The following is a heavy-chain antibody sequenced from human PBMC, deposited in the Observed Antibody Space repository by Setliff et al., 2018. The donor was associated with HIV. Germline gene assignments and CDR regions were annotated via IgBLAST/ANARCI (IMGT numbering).Heavy chain of an antibody. Sequence: GESLKISCKGSGYSFISYWIGWVRQMPGKGLEWMGIIHPGDSDTRYSPSFQGQVTISADKSISTAYLQWSSLKASDTAMYYCARQSGDYTVTTYYMDVWGKGTTVTVSS. J-gene: IGHJ6*03. CDR1: GYSFISYW. CDR2: IHPGDSDT. D-gene: IGHD4-17*01. CDR3: ARQSGDYTVTTYYMDV. V-gene: IGHV5-51*01.